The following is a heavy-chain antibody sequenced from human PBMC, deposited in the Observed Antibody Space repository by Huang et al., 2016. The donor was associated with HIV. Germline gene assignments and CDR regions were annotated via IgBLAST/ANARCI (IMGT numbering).Heavy chain of an antibody. Sequence: QVQLVQSGAEVRKPGSSVKVSCRASGGSFNNFGINWVRQAPGTGLEWRGGIIPRCGTRNDAQRCQGRVTITADETTGVVYMELSSLRSDDTAVYFCAKRGGAWGSPYAFDLWGPGTMVTVSS. CDR1: GGSFNNFG. V-gene: IGHV1-69*13. D-gene: IGHD3-16*01. J-gene: IGHJ3*01. CDR2: IIPRCGTR. CDR3: AKRGGAWGSPYAFDL.